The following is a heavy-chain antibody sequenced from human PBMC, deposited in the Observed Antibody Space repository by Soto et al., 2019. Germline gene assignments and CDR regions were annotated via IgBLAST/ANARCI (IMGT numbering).Heavy chain of an antibody. CDR2: IIPIFGTA. J-gene: IGHJ4*02. D-gene: IGHD6-19*01. CDR3: ARDGSAGTWSNY. CDR1: GGTFSSYA. V-gene: IGHV1-69*13. Sequence: SVKVSCKASGGTFSSYAISWVRQAPGQGLEWMGGIIPIFGTANYAQKFQGRVTITADESTSTAYMELSSLRSEDTAVYYCARDGSAGTWSNYWGQGTLVTVSS.